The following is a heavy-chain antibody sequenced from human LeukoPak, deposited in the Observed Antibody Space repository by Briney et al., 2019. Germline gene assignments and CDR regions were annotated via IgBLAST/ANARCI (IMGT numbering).Heavy chain of an antibody. V-gene: IGHV4-39*01. J-gene: IGHJ4*02. CDR2: IYYSGST. D-gene: IGHD4-17*01. Sequence: PSETLSLTWTVSGGSISSSSYYWGWIRQPPGTGLEGVGSIYYSGSTYYNPSLKSRVTISVDTSKNQFSLKLSSVTAADTAVYYCARGVTTVEWYFDYWGQGTLVTVSS. CDR3: ARGVTTVEWYFDY. CDR1: GGSISSSSYY.